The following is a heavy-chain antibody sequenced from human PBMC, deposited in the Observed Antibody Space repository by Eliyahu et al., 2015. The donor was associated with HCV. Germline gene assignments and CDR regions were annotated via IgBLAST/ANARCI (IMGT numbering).Heavy chain of an antibody. CDR1: GGGSLLTTGYF. J-gene: IGHJ4*02. Sequence: QLQLQESGPRLVKPSETLSLSCAVSGGGSLLTTGYFYGWIRQPPGKTLEWIASFYYNGNTYYNMSLKNRVTLSVDTSKKVVSLTLTSVTAADTAVYFCARGLGDYTPHDFWGQGIPVTVSS. V-gene: IGHV4-39*01. CDR2: FYYNGNT. D-gene: IGHD4-17*01. CDR3: ARGLGDYTPHDF.